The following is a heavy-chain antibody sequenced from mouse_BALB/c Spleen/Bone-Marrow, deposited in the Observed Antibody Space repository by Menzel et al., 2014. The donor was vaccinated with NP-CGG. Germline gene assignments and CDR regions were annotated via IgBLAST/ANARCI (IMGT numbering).Heavy chain of an antibody. J-gene: IGHJ2*01. Sequence: EVKLMESGGGLVQPGGSLKLSCTASGFDFSRYWMSWVRQAPGKGLQWIGEINPESSTINYTPSLKDKLIISRDNAKNTLYLQMSKVSSEDTALYYCTRLTYYGLTDYWGQGTTLTVSS. CDR1: GFDFSRYW. CDR3: TRLTYYGLTDY. V-gene: IGHV4-1*02. CDR2: INPESSTI. D-gene: IGHD1-2*01.